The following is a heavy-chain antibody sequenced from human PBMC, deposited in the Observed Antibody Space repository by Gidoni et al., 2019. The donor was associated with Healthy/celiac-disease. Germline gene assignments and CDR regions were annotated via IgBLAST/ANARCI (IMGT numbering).Heavy chain of an antibody. CDR3: ARGTGMDV. CDR2: INHSGST. V-gene: IGHV4-34*01. Sequence: QVQLQQWGAGLLKPSETLSLTCAVYGGSFSGYYWSWIRQSPGEGLEWIGEINHSGSTNYNPSLKSRVTISVDTSKNQFSLKLSSVTAADTAVYYCARGTGMDVWGKGTTVTVSS. J-gene: IGHJ6*04. CDR1: GGSFSGYY.